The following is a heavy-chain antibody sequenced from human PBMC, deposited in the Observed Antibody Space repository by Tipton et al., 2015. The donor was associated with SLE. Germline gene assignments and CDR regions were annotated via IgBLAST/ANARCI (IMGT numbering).Heavy chain of an antibody. CDR1: GFKFDDHG. CDR2: ISTSSTYV. D-gene: IGHD3-10*01. J-gene: IGHJ6*03. V-gene: IGHV3-21*01. Sequence: SLRLSCAASGFKFDDHGMSWVRQVPGKGLEWVSSISTSSTYVSYADSVRGRFTVSRDNAKNSLYLQMNSLRGEDTAIYYCARREYYFYHMDVWGKGTNVAVSS. CDR3: ARREYYFYHMDV.